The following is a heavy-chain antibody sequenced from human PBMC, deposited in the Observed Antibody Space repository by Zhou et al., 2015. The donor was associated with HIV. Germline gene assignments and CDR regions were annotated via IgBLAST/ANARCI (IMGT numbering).Heavy chain of an antibody. CDR1: GGTFSSYA. CDR2: IIPIFGTA. Sequence: QVQLVQSGAEVKKPGSSVKVSCKASGGTFSSYAISWVRQAPGQGLEWMGGIIPIFGTANYAQKFQGRVTITADESTSTAYMELSSLRSEDTAVYYCARGATMVRGVTYYYYGMDVWGQGTTVTVSS. V-gene: IGHV1-69*01. D-gene: IGHD3-10*01. CDR3: ARGATMVRGVTYYYYGMDV. J-gene: IGHJ6*02.